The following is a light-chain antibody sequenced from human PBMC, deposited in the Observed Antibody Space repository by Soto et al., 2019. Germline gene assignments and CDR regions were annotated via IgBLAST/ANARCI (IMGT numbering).Light chain of an antibody. CDR2: GAS. Sequence: QVTQFPSSLSASVGDRVTITCRPSQGIRNELGWYQQKPGKAPKLLIYGASHLQTGVPSRFNGHGSGTDFTLTISSLQPEDFGTYYCLQEYSYPLIFGGGTKVEIK. CDR3: LQEYSYPLI. V-gene: IGKV1-6*01. J-gene: IGKJ4*01. CDR1: QGIRNE.